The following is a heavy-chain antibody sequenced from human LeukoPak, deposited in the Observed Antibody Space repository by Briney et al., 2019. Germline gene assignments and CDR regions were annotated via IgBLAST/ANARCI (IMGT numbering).Heavy chain of an antibody. V-gene: IGHV1-69*05. CDR2: IIPIFGTA. CDR3: ARVDGYSGYDYLSLKPLSLDP. D-gene: IGHD5-12*01. CDR1: GGTFSSYA. J-gene: IGHJ5*02. Sequence: ASVKVSCKASGGTFSSYAISWVRQAPGQGLEWMGGIIPIFGTANYAQKFQGRVTITTDESTSTAYMELSSLRSEDTAVYYCARVDGYSGYDYLSLKPLSLDPWGQGTLVTVSS.